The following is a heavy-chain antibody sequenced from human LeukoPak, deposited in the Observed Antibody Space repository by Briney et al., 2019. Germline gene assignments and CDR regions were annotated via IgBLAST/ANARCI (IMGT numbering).Heavy chain of an antibody. CDR2: ISGSGGST. CDR1: GFTFSSYA. J-gene: IGHJ3*02. CDR3: AKDLRSGGNSEGAFDI. Sequence: GGSLRLSCAASGFTFSSYAMSWVRQAPGKGLEWVSAISGSGGSTYYADSVKGRFTISRDNSKNTLYLQMNSLRAEDTAVYYCAKDLRSGGNSEGAFDIWGQGTTVTVSS. V-gene: IGHV3-23*01. D-gene: IGHD4-23*01.